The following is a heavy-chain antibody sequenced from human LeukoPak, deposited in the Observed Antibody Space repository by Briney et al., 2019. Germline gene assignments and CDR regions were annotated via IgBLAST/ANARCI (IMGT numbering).Heavy chain of an antibody. V-gene: IGHV4-39*01. J-gene: IGHJ3*02. CDR3: ARHVKYQLLIHDAFDT. CDR2: IYFSGSA. CDR1: GDITHY. Sequence: SETLSLTCSVSGDITHYWGWIRQPPGKGLECIGSIYFSGSAYYNPSLRSRVTISLDTSKKQLSLKLNSVTAADTAVYYCARHVKYQLLIHDAFDTWGQGAMVTVSS. D-gene: IGHD2-2*01.